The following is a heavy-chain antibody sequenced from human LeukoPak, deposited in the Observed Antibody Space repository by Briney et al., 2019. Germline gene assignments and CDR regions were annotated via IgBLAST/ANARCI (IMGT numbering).Heavy chain of an antibody. V-gene: IGHV1-2*02. CDR3: AGTKGYSSGRIDY. CDR1: GYTFTGYY. CDR2: INPNSGGT. J-gene: IGHJ4*02. Sequence: ASVKVSCEASGYTFTGYYMHWVRQAPGQGLEWMGWINPNSGGTNYAQKFQGRVTMTRDTSISTAYMELSRLRSDDTAVYYCAGTKGYSSGRIDYWGQGTLVAVSS. D-gene: IGHD6-19*01.